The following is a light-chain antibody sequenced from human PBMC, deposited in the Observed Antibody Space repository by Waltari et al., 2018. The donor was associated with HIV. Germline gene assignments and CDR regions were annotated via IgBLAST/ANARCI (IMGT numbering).Light chain of an antibody. V-gene: IGKV3-15*01. Sequence: EIVVTQSPATLSVSPGGRATLSCRASQSVSSNLAWYQQKPGQAPRLLIYGASTRATGIPARFSGSGSGTEFTLTISSLQSEDFAVYYCQQYNNWLALTFGGGTKVGIK. CDR3: QQYNNWLALT. CDR2: GAS. J-gene: IGKJ4*01. CDR1: QSVSSN.